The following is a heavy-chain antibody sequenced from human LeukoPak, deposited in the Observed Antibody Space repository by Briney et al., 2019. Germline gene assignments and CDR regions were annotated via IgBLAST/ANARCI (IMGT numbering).Heavy chain of an antibody. J-gene: IGHJ4*02. V-gene: IGHV3-23*01. Sequence: GGSLRLSCAASGFTFRNYTMTWVRQAPGKGLVWVSAFSGSGGSTYYADSVKGRFTISRDNSKNTLYLQMNSLRAEDTAVYYCARDPYYYDSSGYPYYFDYWGQGTLVTVSS. D-gene: IGHD3-22*01. CDR2: FSGSGGST. CDR1: GFTFRNYT. CDR3: ARDPYYYDSSGYPYYFDY.